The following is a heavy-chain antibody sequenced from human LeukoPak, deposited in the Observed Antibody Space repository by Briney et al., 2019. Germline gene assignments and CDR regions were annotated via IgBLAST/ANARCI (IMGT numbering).Heavy chain of an antibody. CDR1: GFTFGDYA. J-gene: IGHJ3*02. D-gene: IGHD3-22*01. CDR2: ISGGSSST. Sequence: GRSLRLSCTASGFTFGDYAMSWVRQAPGKGLEWVSAISGGSSSTYYADSVKGRFSISRDNSKNTLYLQMSSLRAEDTAVYYCAKDKGRGYYDTTGYYDVAFDIWGQGTMVTVSS. CDR3: AKDKGRGYYDTTGYYDVAFDI. V-gene: IGHV3-23*01.